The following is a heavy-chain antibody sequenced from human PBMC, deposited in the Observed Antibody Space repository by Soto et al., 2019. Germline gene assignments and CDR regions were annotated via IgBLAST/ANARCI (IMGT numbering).Heavy chain of an antibody. CDR1: GFTFSSYG. V-gene: IGHV3-30*18. CDR3: AKSTAMVSSRIDD. D-gene: IGHD5-18*01. Sequence: PGGSLRLSCAASGFTFSSYGIHWVRQAPGKGLWWVAVITYDGTIKYYADSVKGRFTISRDNSKNTLYLQMNSLRAEDTAVYYCAKSTAMVSSRIDDWGQGTLVTVSS. J-gene: IGHJ4*02. CDR2: ITYDGTIK.